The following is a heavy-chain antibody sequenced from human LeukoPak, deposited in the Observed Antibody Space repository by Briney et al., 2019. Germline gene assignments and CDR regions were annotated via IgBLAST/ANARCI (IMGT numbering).Heavy chain of an antibody. CDR1: GGSFSGYY. J-gene: IGHJ4*02. Sequence: SETLSLTCAVYGGSFSGYYWSWIRQPPGKGLGWIGEINHSGSTNYNPSLKSRVTISVDTSKNQFSLKLSSVTAADTAVYYCARMVVIKSYDYWGQGTLVTVSS. CDR3: ARMVVIKSYDY. V-gene: IGHV4-34*01. D-gene: IGHD3-22*01. CDR2: INHSGST.